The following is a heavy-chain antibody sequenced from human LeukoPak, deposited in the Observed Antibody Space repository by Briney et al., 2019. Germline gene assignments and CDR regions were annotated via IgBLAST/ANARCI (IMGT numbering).Heavy chain of an antibody. CDR2: IKQDGSDK. CDR1: GFTFSSYA. D-gene: IGHD1-26*01. Sequence: GGSLRLSCAASGFTFSSYAMHWVRQAPGKGLEWVANIKQDGSDKYYVDSVKGRFTISRDNAKNSLYLQMNTLRAEDTAVYYCARGEGLGTTNGGYYFAYWGQGSLVIVSS. V-gene: IGHV3-7*01. CDR3: ARGEGLGTTNGGYYFAY. J-gene: IGHJ4*02.